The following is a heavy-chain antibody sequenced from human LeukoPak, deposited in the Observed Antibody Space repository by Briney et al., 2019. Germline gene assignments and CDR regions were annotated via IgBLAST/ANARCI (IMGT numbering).Heavy chain of an antibody. CDR1: GFTFDDYA. D-gene: IGHD6-13*01. CDR2: ISWNSGSI. V-gene: IGHV3-9*01. Sequence: PGRSLRLSCAASGFTFDDYAMHWVRQAPGKGLEWVSGISWNSGSIGYADSVKGRFTISRDNAKNSLYLQMNSLRAEDTALYYCAKEKSSSWYEDDAFDIWGQGTMVTVPS. J-gene: IGHJ3*02. CDR3: AKEKSSSWYEDDAFDI.